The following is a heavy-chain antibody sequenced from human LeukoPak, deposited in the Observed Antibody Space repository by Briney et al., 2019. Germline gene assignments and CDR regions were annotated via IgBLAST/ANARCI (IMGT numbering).Heavy chain of an antibody. D-gene: IGHD4-23*01. CDR1: GXTFSSHW. CDR2: IKQGGSEK. CDR3: AREGQGYGGKDY. Sequence: GGSLRLSCVASGXTFSSHWMTWVRQAPGKGLEWVANIKQGGSEKHYVDSVKGRFTISRDDAKNSLYLQMSTLRAEDTAMYYWAREGQGYGGKDYWGQGTRVTVSS. V-gene: IGHV3-7*05. J-gene: IGHJ4*02.